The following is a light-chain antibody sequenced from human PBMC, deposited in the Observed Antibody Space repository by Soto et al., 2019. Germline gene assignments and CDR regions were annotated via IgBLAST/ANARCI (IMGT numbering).Light chain of an antibody. CDR1: QSISSW. V-gene: IGKV1-5*03. J-gene: IGKJ2*01. Sequence: DIQMTQSPSTLSASVGDRVTIACRASQSISSWLAWYQQKPGKAPKVLIYKASSLESGVPSRFIGSGSSTEFTLTISSLQPDDFETYYCQQYNRYSSFGQGTKLEIK. CDR2: KAS. CDR3: QQYNRYSS.